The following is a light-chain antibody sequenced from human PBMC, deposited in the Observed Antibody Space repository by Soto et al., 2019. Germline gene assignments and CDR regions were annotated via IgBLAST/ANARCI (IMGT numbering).Light chain of an antibody. J-gene: IGKJ2*01. CDR3: QRYGSSPPFT. CDR2: GAS. Sequence: EIVLTQSPGTLSLSPGERDTLSCRASQRISSRYLAWYQQKPGQAPRLLISGASTRATGIPDRFSGSGSGTDFTLTISRLEPEDFAVYFCQRYGSSPPFTFGQGTKVDIK. CDR1: QRISSRY. V-gene: IGKV3-20*01.